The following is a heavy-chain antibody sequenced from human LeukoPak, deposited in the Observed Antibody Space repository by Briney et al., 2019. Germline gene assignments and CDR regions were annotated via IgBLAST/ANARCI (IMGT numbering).Heavy chain of an antibody. J-gene: IGHJ5*02. Sequence: GASVKVSCKASGYTFTSYDINWVRQATGQGLEWMGWMNPNSGNTGYAQKFQGRVTMTRNTSISTAYMELSSLRSEDTAVYYCARRGRVAARPRCWFDPWGQGTLVTVSS. CDR2: MNPNSGNT. CDR3: ARRGRVAARPRCWFDP. D-gene: IGHD6-6*01. V-gene: IGHV1-8*01. CDR1: GYTFTSYD.